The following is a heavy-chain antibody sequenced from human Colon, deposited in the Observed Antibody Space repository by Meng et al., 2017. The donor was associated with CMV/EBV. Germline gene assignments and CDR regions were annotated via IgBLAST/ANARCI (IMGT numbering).Heavy chain of an antibody. J-gene: IGHJ3*02. D-gene: IGHD3-16*01. CDR3: ARGGVPGNGFDI. V-gene: IGHV1-2*02. Sequence: ASVKVSCKASGYTFTAYYIRWVRQAPELGLEWMGWINPESGGADYAQSFQGRVTMTRDTSISTASMELSRLTSDDTAVYYCARGGVPGNGFDIWGQGTVVTVSS. CDR1: GYTFTAYY. CDR2: INPESGGA.